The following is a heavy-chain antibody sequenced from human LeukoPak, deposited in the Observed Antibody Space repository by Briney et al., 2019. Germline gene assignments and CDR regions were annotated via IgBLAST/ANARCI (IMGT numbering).Heavy chain of an antibody. CDR2: IYYSGST. Sequence: PSETLSLTCTVSGGSINNYYWSWIRQPPGKGLEWIGYIYYSGSTNYNPSLKSRVTISVDTSKNQFSLKLNSVTAADTAVYYCARDYDVLTAYPPTQLFDPWGQGTLVTVSS. V-gene: IGHV4-59*12. D-gene: IGHD3-9*01. CDR1: GGSINNYY. CDR3: ARDYDVLTAYPPTQLFDP. J-gene: IGHJ5*02.